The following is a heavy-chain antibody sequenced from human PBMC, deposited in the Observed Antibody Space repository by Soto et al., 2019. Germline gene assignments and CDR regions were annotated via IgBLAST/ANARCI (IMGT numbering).Heavy chain of an antibody. D-gene: IGHD6-6*01. CDR1: GFTFSNAW. J-gene: IGHJ6*03. Sequence: GGSLRLSCAASGFTFSNAWMSWVRQAPGKGLEWVGRIKSKTDGGTTDYAAPVKGRFTISGDDSKNTLYLQMNSLKTEDTAVYYCTTDTSSSPSGEYYYYYMDVWGKGTTVTVSS. CDR2: IKSKTDGGTT. CDR3: TTDTSSSPSGEYYYYYMDV. V-gene: IGHV3-15*01.